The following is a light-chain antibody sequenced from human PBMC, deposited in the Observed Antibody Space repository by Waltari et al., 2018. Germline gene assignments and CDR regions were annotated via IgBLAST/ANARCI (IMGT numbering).Light chain of an antibody. V-gene: IGKV1-12*01. CDR3: QQADRLPLT. Sequence: DIQMTQSPTSVSASVGDRGPITCRASQVFLRWLAWYQPKPGKVPKLLISETSGLESGVPSRFSGRGSGTDFTLTISSLQPEDFATYYCQQADRLPLTFGGGTKVEIK. J-gene: IGKJ4*01. CDR1: QVFLRW. CDR2: ETS.